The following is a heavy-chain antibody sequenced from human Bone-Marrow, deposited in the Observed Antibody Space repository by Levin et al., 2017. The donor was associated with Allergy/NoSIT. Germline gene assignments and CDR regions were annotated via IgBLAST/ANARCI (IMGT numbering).Heavy chain of an antibody. CDR3: ARSLFPTYNAFQI. V-gene: IGHV1-69*13. CDR1: GGNFRSYA. CDR2: IIPIFSTG. Sequence: SVKVSCKASGGNFRSYALSWVRQAPGQGLEWMGGIIPIFSTGHYAQKFQGRVTITADESKTTAYLELSSLRSEDTAVYYCARSLFPTYNAFQIWGQGTLLTVSS. J-gene: IGHJ3*02. D-gene: IGHD2/OR15-2a*01.